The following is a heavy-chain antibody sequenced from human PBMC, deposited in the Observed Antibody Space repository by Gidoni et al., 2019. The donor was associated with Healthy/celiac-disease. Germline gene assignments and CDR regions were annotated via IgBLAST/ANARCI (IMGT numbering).Heavy chain of an antibody. CDR1: GFTFRSYA. CDR3: AKDRAFGVVNPVDF. CDR2: ISGSGGST. V-gene: IGHV3-23*01. Sequence: EVQLLESGGGLVQPGGSLRLSCAASGFTFRSYAMSWVRQAPGKGLGWVSVISGSGGSTYYADSVKGRFTISRDNSENTLYLQMNSLRAEDTAVYYCAKDRAFGVVNPVDFWGQGTLVTVSS. J-gene: IGHJ4*02. D-gene: IGHD3-3*01.